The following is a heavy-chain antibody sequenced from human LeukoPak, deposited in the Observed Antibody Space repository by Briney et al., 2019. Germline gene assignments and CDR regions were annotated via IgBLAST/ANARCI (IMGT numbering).Heavy chain of an antibody. CDR1: RGSISSSSYY. Sequence: SETLSLTCTVSRGSISSSSYYWGWIRQPPGKGLEWIGRIYYSGSTYYNPSLKSRVTISVDTSKNQFSLKLSSVTAADTAVYYCARHPSDCSGGSCSENWFDPWGQGTLVTVSS. V-gene: IGHV4-39*01. D-gene: IGHD2-15*01. CDR2: IYYSGST. CDR3: ARHPSDCSGGSCSENWFDP. J-gene: IGHJ5*02.